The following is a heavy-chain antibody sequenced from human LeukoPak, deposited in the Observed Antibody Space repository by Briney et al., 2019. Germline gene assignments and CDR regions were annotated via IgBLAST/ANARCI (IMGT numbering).Heavy chain of an antibody. CDR3: AKVGRHSTSLNDAFDI. J-gene: IGHJ3*02. V-gene: IGHV3-30*02. D-gene: IGHD2-2*01. CDR2: IRYDGSNK. CDR1: GFTFSSYG. Sequence: GGSLRLSCAASGFTFSSYGMHWVRQAPGKGLEWVAFIRYDGSNKYYADSVKGRFTISRDNSKNTLYLQMNSLRAEDTAVYYCAKVGRHSTSLNDAFDIWGQGTMVTVSS.